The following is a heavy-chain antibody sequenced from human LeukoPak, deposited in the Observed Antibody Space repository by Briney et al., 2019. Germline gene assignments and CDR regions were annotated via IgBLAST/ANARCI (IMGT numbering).Heavy chain of an antibody. V-gene: IGHV4-59*08. CDR2: IYYSGST. D-gene: IGHD3-16*01. CDR1: GGSISSYY. J-gene: IGHJ4*02. Sequence: SETLSLTCIVSGGSISSYYWSWIRQPPGKGLEWIGYIYYSGSTNYNPSLKSRVTISVDTSKNQFSLKLSSVTAADTAVYYCARLTGGWLTPDYWGQGTLVTVSS. CDR3: ARLTGGWLTPDY.